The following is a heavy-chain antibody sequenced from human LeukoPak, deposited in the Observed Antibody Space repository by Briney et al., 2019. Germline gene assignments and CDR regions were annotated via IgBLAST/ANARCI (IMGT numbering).Heavy chain of an antibody. D-gene: IGHD2-2*01. Sequence: SETLSLTCAVYGGSFSGYYWSWIRQPPGKGLEWIGEINHSGSTNYNPSLKSRVTISVDTSKNQFSLKLSSVTAADMAVYYCARAPRVPAAMRPNWFDPWGQGTLVTVSS. CDR2: INHSGST. CDR3: ARAPRVPAAMRPNWFDP. J-gene: IGHJ5*02. V-gene: IGHV4-34*01. CDR1: GGSFSGYY.